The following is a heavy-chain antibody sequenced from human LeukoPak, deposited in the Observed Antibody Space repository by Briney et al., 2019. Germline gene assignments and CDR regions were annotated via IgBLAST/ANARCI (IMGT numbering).Heavy chain of an antibody. CDR3: ARGHVGSYAYYYYYGMDV. V-gene: IGHV4-34*01. CDR1: GGSFSGYY. D-gene: IGHD2-8*01. Sequence: SETLSLTCAVYGGSFSGYYWSWIRQPPKKGLEWIGEINHSGSTNYNPSLMSRVTISVDTSKNQFSLKVRSVTAADTAVYYCARGHVGSYAYYYYYGMDVWGQGTTVTVSS. J-gene: IGHJ6*02. CDR2: INHSGST.